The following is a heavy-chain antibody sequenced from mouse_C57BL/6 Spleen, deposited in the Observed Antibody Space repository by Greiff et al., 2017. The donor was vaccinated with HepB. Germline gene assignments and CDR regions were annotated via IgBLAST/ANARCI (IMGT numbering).Heavy chain of an antibody. CDR1: GYTFTDYE. V-gene: IGHV1-15*01. D-gene: IGHD1-1*01. Sequence: VKLMESGAELVRPGASVTLSCKASGYTFTDYEMHWVKQTPVHGLEWIGAIDPETGGTAYNQKFKGKAILTADKSSSTAYMELRSLTSEDSAVYYCTRKEDYGSRGEDYWGQGTSVTVSS. CDR2: IDPETGGT. CDR3: TRKEDYGSRGEDY. J-gene: IGHJ4*01.